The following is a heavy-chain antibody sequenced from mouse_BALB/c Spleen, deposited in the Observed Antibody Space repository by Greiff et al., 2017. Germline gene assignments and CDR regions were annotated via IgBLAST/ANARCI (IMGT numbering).Heavy chain of an antibody. CDR3: ARGEIHYWYSEV. V-gene: IGHV1-54*01. J-gene: IGHJ1*01. CDR1: GYAFTNYL. Sequence: QVQLKESGAELVRPGTSVKVSCKASGYAFTNYLIEWVKQRPGQGLEWIGVINPGSGGTNYNEKFKGKATLTADKSSSTAYMQLSSLTSDDSAVYFCARGEIHYWYSEVWGAGTTRTASS. CDR2: INPGSGGT.